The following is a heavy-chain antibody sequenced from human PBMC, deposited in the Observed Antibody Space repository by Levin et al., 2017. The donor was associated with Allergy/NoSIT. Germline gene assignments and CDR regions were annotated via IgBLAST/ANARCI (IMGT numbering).Heavy chain of an antibody. Sequence: SCAASGFTFSSYGMHWVRQAPGKGLEWVAVIWYDGSNKYYADSVKGRFTISRDNSKNTLYLQMNSLRAEDTAVYYCARDSNLAAPPRTPAFWGQGTLVTVSS. J-gene: IGHJ4*02. D-gene: IGHD6-25*01. V-gene: IGHV3-33*01. CDR3: ARDSNLAAPPRTPAF. CDR1: GFTFSSYG. CDR2: IWYDGSNK.